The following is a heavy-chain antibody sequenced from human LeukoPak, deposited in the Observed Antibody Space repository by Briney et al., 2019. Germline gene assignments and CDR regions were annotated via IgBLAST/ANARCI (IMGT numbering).Heavy chain of an antibody. Sequence: PSETLSLTCDVSGDSVINGDWWTWVRQPPGKGLEWIGEVSHSGYTNYNPSLESRVAISIDKSNNHFSLSLGSVSAADTAVYFCSRRSGTYTWYFDVWGRGTLVTVSS. D-gene: IGHD3-10*01. CDR2: VSHSGYT. CDR3: SRRSGTYTWYFDV. V-gene: IGHV4/OR15-8*02. CDR1: GDSVINGDW. J-gene: IGHJ2*01.